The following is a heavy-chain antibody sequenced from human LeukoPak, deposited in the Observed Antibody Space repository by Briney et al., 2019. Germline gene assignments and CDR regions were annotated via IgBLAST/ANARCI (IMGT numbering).Heavy chain of an antibody. Sequence: VASVKVSCKASGYTFTGYYMHWVRQAPGQGLEWMGWINPNSGGTNYAQKFQGRVTMTRDTSISTAYMELSRLRSDDTAVYYCARAMTTVTNAPSDYWGQGTLVTVSS. CDR1: GYTFTGYY. V-gene: IGHV1-2*02. CDR3: ARAMTTVTNAPSDY. D-gene: IGHD4-17*01. CDR2: INPNSGGT. J-gene: IGHJ4*02.